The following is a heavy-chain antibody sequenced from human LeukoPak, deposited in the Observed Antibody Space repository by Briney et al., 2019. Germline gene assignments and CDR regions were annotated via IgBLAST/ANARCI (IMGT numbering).Heavy chain of an antibody. CDR2: IYYSGST. J-gene: IGHJ6*01. V-gene: IGHV4-59*01. Sequence: SETLSLTCTVSGGSISSYYWSWIRQPPGKGLEWIGYIYYSGSTNYNPSLKSRVTIPVDTPKNQFYLKLSSVTAADTAVYYCARHTSDGPYGMDGWRQRTTVTV. CDR1: GGSISSYY. CDR3: ARHTSDGPYGMDG. D-gene: IGHD2-2*01.